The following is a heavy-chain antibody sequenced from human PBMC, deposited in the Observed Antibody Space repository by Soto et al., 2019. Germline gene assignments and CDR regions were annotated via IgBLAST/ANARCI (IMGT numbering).Heavy chain of an antibody. Sequence: QVQLVESGGGLVKPGGSLRLSCAASGFAFSDFYMSWTRQAPGKGLEWISYISGGGTTVFYADSVKGRFTIYRDNAQKSLYLQMDSLTSEDTAIYYCARDREPSVYHGMAVWGQGTTVTVSS. CDR3: ARDREPSVYHGMAV. J-gene: IGHJ6*02. V-gene: IGHV3-11*01. CDR1: GFAFSDFY. CDR2: ISGGGTTV.